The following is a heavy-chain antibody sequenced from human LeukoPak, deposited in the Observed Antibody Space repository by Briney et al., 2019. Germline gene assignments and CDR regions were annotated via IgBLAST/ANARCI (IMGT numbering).Heavy chain of an antibody. Sequence: GGSLRLSCAASGFTFSSYSMNWVRQAPGKGLEWVSYISSSSSTIYYADSVKGRFTISRDNAKNSLYLQMNSLRAEDTAVYYCARDFRDSYWGQGTLVTVSS. CDR2: ISSSSSTI. V-gene: IGHV3-48*04. D-gene: IGHD5-24*01. CDR3: ARDFRDSY. CDR1: GFTFSSYS. J-gene: IGHJ4*02.